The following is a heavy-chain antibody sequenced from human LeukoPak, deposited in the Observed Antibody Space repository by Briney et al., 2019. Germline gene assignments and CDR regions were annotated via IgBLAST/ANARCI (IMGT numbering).Heavy chain of an antibody. CDR2: ISGSGGST. CDR3: AKDFGNCINGVCYGTPFDY. CDR1: GFTFSSYA. V-gene: IGHV3-23*01. D-gene: IGHD2-8*01. J-gene: IGHJ4*02. Sequence: PGGSPRLSCAASGFTFSSYAMSWVRQAPWKGLEWVSGISGSGGSTYYADSVKGRFAISRDNSKNTVYLQMSSLRAEDTAVYYCAKDFGNCINGVCYGTPFDYWGQGTLVTVSS.